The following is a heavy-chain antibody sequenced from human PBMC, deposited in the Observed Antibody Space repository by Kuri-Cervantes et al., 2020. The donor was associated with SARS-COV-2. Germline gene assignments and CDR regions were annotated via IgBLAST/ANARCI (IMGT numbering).Heavy chain of an antibody. CDR3: ARGGAYDSWSGLDY. CDR2: SSSNSSYN. V-gene: IGHV3-21*01. J-gene: IGHJ4*02. Sequence: GGSLRLSCAASGFTFSSYSMNWVRQAPGKGLEWVSSSSSNSSYNSYADSVKGRFTISRDNAKNSLYLQMNSLRADDTAVYYCARGGAYDSWSGLDYWGQGTLVTVSS. CDR1: GFTFSSYS. D-gene: IGHD3-3*01.